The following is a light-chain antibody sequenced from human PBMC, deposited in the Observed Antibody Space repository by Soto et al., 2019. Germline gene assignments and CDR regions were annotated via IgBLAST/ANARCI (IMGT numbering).Light chain of an antibody. CDR3: QQANSFSLT. Sequence: DIVMTQSPLSLPVTPGEPASISCRSSQSLLHSNGYNYLDWYLQKPGKAPKLLIYAASSLQSGVPSRFSGSGSGTDFTLTISSLQPEDFATYYCQQANSFSLTFGGGTKVDIK. J-gene: IGKJ4*01. CDR1: QSLLHSNGYNY. V-gene: IGKV2-28*01. CDR2: AAS.